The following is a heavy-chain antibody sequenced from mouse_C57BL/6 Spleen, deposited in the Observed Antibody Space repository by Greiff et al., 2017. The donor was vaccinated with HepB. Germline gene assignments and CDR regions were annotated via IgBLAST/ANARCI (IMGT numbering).Heavy chain of an antibody. CDR3: ARSAYYYGSSNWYFDV. Sequence: EVKLVESGGGLVQPGGSLSLSCAASGFTFTDYYMSWVRQPPGKALEWLGFIRNKANGYTTEYSASVKGRFTISRDNSQSILYLQMNALRAEDSATYYCARSAYYYGSSNWYFDVWGTGTTVTVSS. V-gene: IGHV7-3*01. CDR1: GFTFTDYY. CDR2: IRNKANGYTT. D-gene: IGHD1-1*01. J-gene: IGHJ1*03.